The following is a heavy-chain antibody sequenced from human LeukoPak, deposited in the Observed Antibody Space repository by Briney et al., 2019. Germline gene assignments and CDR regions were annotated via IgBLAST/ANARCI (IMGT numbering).Heavy chain of an antibody. J-gene: IGHJ3*02. V-gene: IGHV1-46*01. CDR1: GYTLTNYF. CDR2: INSSSGGT. D-gene: IGHD2-8*01. CDR3: ARKGRTIAASCRGAFDI. Sequence: ASVKVSCKASGYTLTNYFMHWVRQATGQGLEWMGIINSSSGGTTYAQKFQGRVAMASVTSTSTLYMELSSLRSEDTAVYYCARKGRTIAASCRGAFDIWGQGTMVSVSS.